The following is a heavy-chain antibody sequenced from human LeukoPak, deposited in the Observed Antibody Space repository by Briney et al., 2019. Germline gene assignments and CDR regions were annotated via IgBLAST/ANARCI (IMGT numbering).Heavy chain of an antibody. V-gene: IGHV4-30-2*01. CDR2: IYHSGST. Sequence: TSETLSLTCAVSGGSISSGGYSWSWIRQPPGKGLEWIGYIYHSGSTYYNPSLKSRVTISVDRSKNQFPLKLSSVTAADTAVYYCARGGLWFGELFLFDYWGQGTLVTVSS. CDR3: ARGGLWFGELFLFDY. CDR1: GGSISSGGYS. D-gene: IGHD3-10*01. J-gene: IGHJ4*02.